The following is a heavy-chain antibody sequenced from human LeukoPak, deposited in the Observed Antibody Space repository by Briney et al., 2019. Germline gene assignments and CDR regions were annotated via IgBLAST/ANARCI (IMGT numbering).Heavy chain of an antibody. V-gene: IGHV3-23*01. D-gene: IGHD6-19*01. Sequence: GGSLRLSCAASGFTFSSYAMSWVRQAPGKGLEWVSAISGSGGSTYYADSVKGRFTISRDNSKNTLYLQMNSLRAEDTAVYYCAMHSSGWSSNGAFDIWGQGTMVTVSA. CDR3: AMHSSGWSSNGAFDI. J-gene: IGHJ3*02. CDR2: ISGSGGST. CDR1: GFTFSSYA.